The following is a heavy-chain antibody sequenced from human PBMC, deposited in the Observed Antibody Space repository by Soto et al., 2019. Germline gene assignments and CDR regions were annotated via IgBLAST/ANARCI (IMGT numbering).Heavy chain of an antibody. Sequence: QVQLVQSGAEVQTPGSSLKVSCKVSGSRFSNYVISWVRQAPGHGLEWLGRIIPIFNSTKYAQNFQGRVTITADKSPSTTSLELSSLKSDDTAVYYCAREGRGKKAGYNGLVSLGYWGQGTLVTVSS. CDR2: IIPIFNST. CDR1: GSRFSNYV. V-gene: IGHV1-69*06. CDR3: AREGRGKKAGYNGLVSLGY. J-gene: IGHJ4*02. D-gene: IGHD2-2*02.